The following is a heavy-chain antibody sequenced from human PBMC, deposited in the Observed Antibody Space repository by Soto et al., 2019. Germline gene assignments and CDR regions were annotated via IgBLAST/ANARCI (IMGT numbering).Heavy chain of an antibody. Sequence: QVQLVQSGAEVKKPGASVKVSCEASGYTFTSYAMHWVRQAPGQRLEWMGWINAGNGNTKYSQKFQGRVTITRDTSASTAYMELSSLRSEDTAVYYCARFWSGYAYYFDYWGQGTLVTVSS. V-gene: IGHV1-3*01. D-gene: IGHD3-3*01. J-gene: IGHJ4*02. CDR1: GYTFTSYA. CDR2: INAGNGNT. CDR3: ARFWSGYAYYFDY.